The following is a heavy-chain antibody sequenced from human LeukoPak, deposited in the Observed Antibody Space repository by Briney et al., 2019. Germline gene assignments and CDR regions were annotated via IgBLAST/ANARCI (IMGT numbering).Heavy chain of an antibody. Sequence: SETLSLTCTVSGGSISSGSYYWSWIRQPAGTGLEWIGRIYTSGSTNYNPSLKSRVTISADTSKNQFSLKLSSVTAADTAVYYCARELADIYYGSGSYYIGYYYYMDVWGKGTTVTISS. V-gene: IGHV4-61*02. CDR3: ARELADIYYGSGSYYIGYYYYMDV. CDR2: IYTSGST. CDR1: GGSISSGSYY. J-gene: IGHJ6*03. D-gene: IGHD3-10*01.